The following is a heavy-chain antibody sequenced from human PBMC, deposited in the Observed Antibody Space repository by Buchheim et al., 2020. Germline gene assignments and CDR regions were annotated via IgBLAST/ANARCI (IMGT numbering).Heavy chain of an antibody. D-gene: IGHD3-22*01. CDR2: ILYDGSNK. V-gene: IGHV3-30*19. J-gene: IGHJ4*02. Sequence: QVQLVESGGGVVQPGRSLRLSCAASGFTFGSYGMHWVRQSPGKGLEWVAVILYDGSNKYYADSVKGRFTISRDNSKNTLSLQMDSLRAEDTAVYYCAREDYDNSGPFDYWGQGNL. CDR1: GFTFGSYG. CDR3: AREDYDNSGPFDY.